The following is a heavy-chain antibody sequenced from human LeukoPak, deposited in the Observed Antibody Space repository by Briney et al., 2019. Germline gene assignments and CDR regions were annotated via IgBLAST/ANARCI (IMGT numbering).Heavy chain of an antibody. CDR2: ISYDGSNK. V-gene: IGHV3-30-3*02. D-gene: IGHD3-22*01. CDR3: ANELTYYYDSSGYSPFDY. CDR1: GFTFSSYA. J-gene: IGHJ4*02. Sequence: GGSLRLSCAASGFTFSSYAIHWVRQAPGKGLEWVAVISYDGSNKYYADSVKGRFTISRDNSKNTLYLQMNSLRAEDTAVYYCANELTYYYDSSGYSPFDYWGQGTLVTVSS.